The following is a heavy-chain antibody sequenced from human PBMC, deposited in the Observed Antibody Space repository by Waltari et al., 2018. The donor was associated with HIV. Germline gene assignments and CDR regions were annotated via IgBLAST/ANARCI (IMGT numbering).Heavy chain of an antibody. D-gene: IGHD6-13*01. CDR1: GDSVPSRGYY. J-gene: IGHJ5*02. V-gene: IGHV4-39*01. CDR2: IYFTGGT. CDR3: ARRHSSWSWFDP. Sequence: QLQLQESGPGLVKPSETLSLPCTVSGDSVPSRGYYWGWLRQHPGKGLEWIGAIYFTGGTFYNPSLKSRVTISVDTSMNQFSLKLTSVTAADRAVYYCARRHSSWSWFDPWGQGTLVTVSP.